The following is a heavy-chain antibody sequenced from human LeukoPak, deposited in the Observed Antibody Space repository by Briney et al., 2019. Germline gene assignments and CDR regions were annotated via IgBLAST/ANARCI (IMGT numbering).Heavy chain of an antibody. CDR2: VNHSGST. J-gene: IGHJ6*03. D-gene: IGHD6-13*01. CDR3: AKGLGSSSPKRHRYMDV. Sequence: PSETLSLTCAVYGGSFSGYYWSWIRQPPGKGLEWIGEVNHSGSTNYNPSLKIRVTISVDTSKNQCTLQLSSVTAEDTAVYYCAKGLGSSSPKRHRYMDVWGKGTTVTVSS. V-gene: IGHV4-34*01. CDR1: GGSFSGYY.